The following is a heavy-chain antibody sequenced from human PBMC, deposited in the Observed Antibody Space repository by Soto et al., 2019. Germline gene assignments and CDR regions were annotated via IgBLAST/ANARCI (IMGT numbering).Heavy chain of an antibody. D-gene: IGHD3-22*01. CDR2: IIPIFGTA. CDR3: ARDRGPSSGYYPYWFDP. CDR1: GGTFISYA. V-gene: IGHV1-69*13. Sequence: SVKVSCNASGGTFISYAISLVRQAPGQGLEWMGEIIPIFGTANYAQKFQGRVTITADESTSTAYMELSSLRSEDTAVYYCARDRGPSSGYYPYWFDPWGQGTLVTVSS. J-gene: IGHJ5*02.